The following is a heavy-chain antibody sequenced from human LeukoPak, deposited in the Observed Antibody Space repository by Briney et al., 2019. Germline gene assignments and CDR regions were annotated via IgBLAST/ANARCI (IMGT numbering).Heavy chain of an antibody. CDR1: GYTFTSYG. D-gene: IGHD5/OR15-5a*01. Sequence: ASVKVSCKASGYTFTSYGISWVRQAPGQGLEWMGWISAYNGNTSYAQKLQGRVTMTTDTSTSTAYMELRSLRSDDTAVYHCARVVYEGYWFDPWGQGTLVTVSS. J-gene: IGHJ5*02. CDR3: ARVVYEGYWFDP. V-gene: IGHV1-18*01. CDR2: ISAYNGNT.